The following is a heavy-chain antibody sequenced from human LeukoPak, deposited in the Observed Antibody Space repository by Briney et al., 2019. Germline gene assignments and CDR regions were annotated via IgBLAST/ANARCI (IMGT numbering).Heavy chain of an antibody. CDR3: ARSRQRYYYDSSGTAQY. Sequence: ASVKVSCKASGYTFTGYYMRWVRQAPGQGLEWMGWINPNSGGTNYAQKFQGRVTMTRDTSISTAYMELSRLRSDDTAVYYCARSRQRYYYDSSGTAQYWGQGTLVTVSS. J-gene: IGHJ4*02. CDR1: GYTFTGYY. CDR2: INPNSGGT. D-gene: IGHD3-22*01. V-gene: IGHV1-2*02.